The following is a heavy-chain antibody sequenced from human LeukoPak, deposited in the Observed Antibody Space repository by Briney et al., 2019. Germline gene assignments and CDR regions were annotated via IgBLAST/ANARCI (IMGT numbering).Heavy chain of an antibody. V-gene: IGHV3-23*01. CDR3: AKTPRWLLLLHFLYFDY. D-gene: IGHD5-24*01. CDR1: GFTFSCYA. Sequence: GGSLRLTCAASGFTFSCYAMSWVRQAPGKGLEWVSAISGSGGSTYYVDSVKGRFTISRDNSKNTLYLQMNSLRAEDTAVYYCAKTPRWLLLLHFLYFDYWGQGTLVTVSS. CDR2: ISGSGGST. J-gene: IGHJ4*02.